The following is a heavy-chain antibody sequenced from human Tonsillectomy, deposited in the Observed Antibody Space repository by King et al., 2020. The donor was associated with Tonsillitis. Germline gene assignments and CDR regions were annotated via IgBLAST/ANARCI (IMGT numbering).Heavy chain of an antibody. J-gene: IGHJ3*02. V-gene: IGHV1-69*09. D-gene: IGHD3-22*01. CDR2: IIPILGIA. CDR1: GGTFSSYA. Sequence: VQLVESGAEVKKPGSSVKVSCKASGGTFSSYAISWVRQAPGQGLEWMGRIIPILGIANYAQNFQGRVTITADKSTTTAYMELSSLRSEDTAVYYCARPLSYYYESSVQGAFDIWGQGTMVTVSS. CDR3: ARPLSYYYESSVQGAFDI.